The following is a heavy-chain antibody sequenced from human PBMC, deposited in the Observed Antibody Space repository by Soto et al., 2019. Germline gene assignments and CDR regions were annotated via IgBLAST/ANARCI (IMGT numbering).Heavy chain of an antibody. CDR3: ANRGNPLMDV. J-gene: IGHJ6*02. V-gene: IGHV1-3*01. CDR2: IYVSNGYT. Sequence: EASVKVSCKASGYTFTSYAMHWVRQAPGQRLEWMGWIYVSNGYTNYAQKFEDRVTLTTDTSTRTVYMELGSLRSDDTAVYYCANRGNPLMDVWGQGTTVTVSS. CDR1: GYTFTSYA.